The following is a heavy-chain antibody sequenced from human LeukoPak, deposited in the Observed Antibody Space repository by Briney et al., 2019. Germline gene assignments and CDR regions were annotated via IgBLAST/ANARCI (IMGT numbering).Heavy chain of an antibody. Sequence: GGSLRLSCAASGFTFSSYSMNWVRQAPGKGLEWVSSISSSSSYIYYAASVKGRFTISKDNAKNSLYLQMNSLRAEDTAVYYCARGDYDFWSGYCDYWGQGTLVTVSS. V-gene: IGHV3-21*01. CDR3: ARGDYDFWSGYCDY. CDR1: GFTFSSYS. J-gene: IGHJ4*02. D-gene: IGHD3-3*01. CDR2: ISSSSSYI.